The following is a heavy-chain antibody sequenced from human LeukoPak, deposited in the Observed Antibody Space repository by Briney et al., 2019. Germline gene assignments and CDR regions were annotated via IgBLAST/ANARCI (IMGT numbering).Heavy chain of an antibody. J-gene: IGHJ4*02. CDR2: INPNSGGT. CDR3: AKYYDFWSGYLYFDY. Sequence: ASVKVSCKASGYTFTGYYMHWVRQAPGQGLEWMGWINPNSGGTNYAQKFQGRVTMTRDTSISTAYMELSRLRSDDTAVYYCAKYYDFWSGYLYFDYWGQGTLVTVSS. V-gene: IGHV1-2*02. CDR1: GYTFTGYY. D-gene: IGHD3-3*01.